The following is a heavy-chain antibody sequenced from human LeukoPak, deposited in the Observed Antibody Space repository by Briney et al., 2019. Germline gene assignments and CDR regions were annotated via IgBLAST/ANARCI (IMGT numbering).Heavy chain of an antibody. Sequence: PGGSLRLSCAASGFTFSSYSMNWVRQAPGKGLEWVSSISSSSSYIYYADSVKGRFTISRDNAKNSLYLQMNSLRAEDTAVYYCGRGIAVGNWFDPWGQGTLVTVSS. CDR1: GFTFSSYS. J-gene: IGHJ5*02. CDR2: ISSSSSYI. V-gene: IGHV3-21*01. D-gene: IGHD6-19*01. CDR3: GRGIAVGNWFDP.